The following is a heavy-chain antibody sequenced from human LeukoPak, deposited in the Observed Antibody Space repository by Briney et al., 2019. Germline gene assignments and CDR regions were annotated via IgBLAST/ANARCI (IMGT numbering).Heavy chain of an antibody. V-gene: IGHV3-30*18. CDR2: ISCDGSNK. J-gene: IGHJ4*02. CDR3: AKDDRLLAIGYSDS. CDR1: GFTFSSYG. Sequence: GRSLRLSCAASGFTFSSYGMHWVRQAPGKGLEWVAVISCDGSNKYYADSVKGRFTISRDNSKNTLYLQMNSLRAEDTAVYYCAKDDRLLAIGYSDSWGQGNLVTVSS. D-gene: IGHD3-10*01.